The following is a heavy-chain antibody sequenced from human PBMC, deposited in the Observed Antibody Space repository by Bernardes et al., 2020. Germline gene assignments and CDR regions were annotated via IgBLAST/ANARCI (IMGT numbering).Heavy chain of an antibody. Sequence: ASVKVSCMASGSTFTSYYMHWVRQAPGQGLEWMGIINPIGGSTSYAQNFQGRVSMTRDTSTSTVYMELSSLRSEDTAVYYCSGGLWGPAERWGQGTMVTVFS. V-gene: IGHV1-46*03. CDR2: INPIGGST. CDR3: SGGLWGPAER. CDR1: GSTFTSYY. J-gene: IGHJ3*01. D-gene: IGHD3-10*01.